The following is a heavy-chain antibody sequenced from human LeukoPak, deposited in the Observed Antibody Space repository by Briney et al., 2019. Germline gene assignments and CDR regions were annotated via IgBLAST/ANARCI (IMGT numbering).Heavy chain of an antibody. V-gene: IGHV1-2*06. Sequence: ASVKVSCKASGYTFTGYYIHWVRQAPGQGREWMGRINPNSGGTNYAQIFQGSVTMTRDTSISTAYMELSRLRSDDTAVYYCAREVFESKRYDYWGQGTLVTVSS. CDR2: INPNSGGT. J-gene: IGHJ4*02. D-gene: IGHD2-8*01. CDR1: GYTFTGYY. CDR3: AREVFESKRYDY.